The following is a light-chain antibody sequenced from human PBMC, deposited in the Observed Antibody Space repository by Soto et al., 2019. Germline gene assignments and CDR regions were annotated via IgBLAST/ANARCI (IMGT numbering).Light chain of an antibody. CDR1: QSVSSSY. CDR2: GAS. CDR3: QQYGSSPPFT. Sequence: EIVLTQSPGTLSLSPGERATLSCRASQSVSSSYLAWYQQKPGQAPRLLIYGASTRATGIPDRFSGSGSGTDFTLTISRLEPEDFALYYCQQYGSSPPFTVGAGTKVDIK. V-gene: IGKV3-20*01. J-gene: IGKJ3*01.